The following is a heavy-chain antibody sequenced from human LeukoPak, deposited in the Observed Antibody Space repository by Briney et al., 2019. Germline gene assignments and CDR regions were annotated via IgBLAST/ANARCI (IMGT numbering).Heavy chain of an antibody. CDR3: ARDGDYSSGWYGSWFDP. D-gene: IGHD6-19*01. J-gene: IGHJ5*02. Sequence: GGSLRLSCAASGLTFSSYWMSWVRQAPGKGLEWVANIKQDGSEKYYVDSGRGRFTISRDNAKNSLYLQMNSLRAEDTAVYYCARDGDYSSGWYGSWFDPWGQGTLVTVSS. CDR2: IKQDGSEK. V-gene: IGHV3-7*01. CDR1: GLTFSSYW.